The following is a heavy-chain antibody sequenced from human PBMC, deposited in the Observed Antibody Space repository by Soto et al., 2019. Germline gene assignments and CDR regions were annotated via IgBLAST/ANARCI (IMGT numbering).Heavy chain of an antibody. Sequence: GESLKISCTGSGYSFTSYWISWVRQMPGKGLEWMGRIDPSDSYTNYSPSFQGHVTISADKAISTAYLQWSSLKASDTAMYYWARRKYSSGWYYCGMDVWGQGTTVTVSS. J-gene: IGHJ6*02. V-gene: IGHV5-10-1*01. CDR3: ARRKYSSGWYYCGMDV. CDR1: GYSFTSYW. CDR2: IDPSDSYT. D-gene: IGHD6-19*01.